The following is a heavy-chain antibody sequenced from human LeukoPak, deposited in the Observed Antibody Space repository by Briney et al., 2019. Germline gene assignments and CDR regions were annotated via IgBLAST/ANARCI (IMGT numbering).Heavy chain of an antibody. CDR3: ARAAAEIYYFDY. D-gene: IGHD6-13*01. J-gene: IGHJ4*02. CDR1: GFTFSSYW. V-gene: IGHV3-7*01. Sequence: GGSLRLSCAASGFTFSSYWMSWVRQAPGKGLEWVANIKQDGSEKYYVDSAKDRFTISRDNAKNSLYLQTNSLRAEDTAVYYCARAAAEIYYFDYWGQGTLVTVSS. CDR2: IKQDGSEK.